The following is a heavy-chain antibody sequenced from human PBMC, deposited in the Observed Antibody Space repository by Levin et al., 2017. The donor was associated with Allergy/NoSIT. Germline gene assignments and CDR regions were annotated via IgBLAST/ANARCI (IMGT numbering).Heavy chain of an antibody. CDR3: AKNGWFRELLVPFDY. J-gene: IGHJ4*02. Sequence: GGSLRLSCAASGFTFSSYGMHWVRQAPGKGLEWVAVISYDGSNKYYADSVKGRFTISRDNSKNTLYLQMNSLRAEDTAVYYCAKNGWFRELLVPFDYWGQGTLVTVSS. CDR1: GFTFSSYG. V-gene: IGHV3-30*18. CDR2: ISYDGSNK. D-gene: IGHD3-10*01.